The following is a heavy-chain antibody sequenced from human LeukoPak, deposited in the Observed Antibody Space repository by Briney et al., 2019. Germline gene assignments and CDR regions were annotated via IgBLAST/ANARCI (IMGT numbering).Heavy chain of an antibody. CDR1: GASVSSYY. CDR2: IDNSGST. J-gene: IGHJ4*02. V-gene: IGHV4-59*02. Sequence: SETLSLTCTVSGASVSSYYWSWFRQPPGKGLEWIGYIDNSGSTNYNPSLRSRVTISVDKSKNQFSLKLSSVTAADTAVYYCARVITFGGVIPYWGQGTLVTVSS. D-gene: IGHD3-16*02. CDR3: ARVITFGGVIPY.